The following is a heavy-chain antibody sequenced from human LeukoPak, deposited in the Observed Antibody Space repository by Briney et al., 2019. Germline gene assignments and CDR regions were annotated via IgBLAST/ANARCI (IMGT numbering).Heavy chain of an antibody. CDR1: GFTFDDYV. CDR3: AKDSYDSSGSFDY. Sequence: PGGSLRLSCAASGFTFDDYVMHWVRQAPGKGLEWVSGISWNSGSIGYADSVKGRFTISRDNAKNSLYLQMNSLRAEDTALYYCAKDSYDSSGSFDYWGQGTLVTVSS. J-gene: IGHJ4*02. V-gene: IGHV3-9*01. D-gene: IGHD3-22*01. CDR2: ISWNSGSI.